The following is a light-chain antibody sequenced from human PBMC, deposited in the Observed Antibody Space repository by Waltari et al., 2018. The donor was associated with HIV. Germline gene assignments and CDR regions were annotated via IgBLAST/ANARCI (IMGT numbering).Light chain of an antibody. CDR3: QQFYSTPIT. V-gene: IGKV4-1*01. J-gene: IGKJ5*01. CDR2: WAS. CDR1: QSVLYSSNNKNY. Sequence: DIVMTQSPDSLAVSLGERATINCKSSQSVLYSSNNKNYLAWYQQKPGQPPKRLIYWASTRESGVPDQFSGSGSGTDFTLTISSLQAEDVAVYYCQQFYSTPITFGQGTRLEIK.